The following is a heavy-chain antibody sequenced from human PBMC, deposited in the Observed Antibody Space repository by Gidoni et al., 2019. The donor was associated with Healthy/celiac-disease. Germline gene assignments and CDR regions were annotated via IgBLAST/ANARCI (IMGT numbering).Heavy chain of an antibody. J-gene: IGHJ4*02. D-gene: IGHD2-2*01. CDR3: ARGGIPGNPVVVPAAGDY. Sequence: EVQLVESGGGLVQPGGSLRLSCAASGFTFSSYSMNWVRQAPGKGLELVSYISSSSSTIDYADSVKGRFTISRDNAKNSLYLQMNSLRDEDTAVYYCARGGIPGNPVVVPAAGDYWGQGTLVTVSS. CDR1: GFTFSSYS. V-gene: IGHV3-48*02. CDR2: ISSSSSTI.